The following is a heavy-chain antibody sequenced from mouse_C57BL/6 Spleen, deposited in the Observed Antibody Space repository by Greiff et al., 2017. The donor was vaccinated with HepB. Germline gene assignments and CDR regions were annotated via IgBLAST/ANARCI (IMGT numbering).Heavy chain of an antibody. V-gene: IGHV1-64*01. CDR3: ARSSYYYGSIDFDY. Sequence: QVQLKESGAELVKPGASVKLSCKASGYTFTSYWMHWVKQRPGQGLEWIGMIHPNSGSTNYNEKFKSKATLTVDKSSSTAYMQLSSLTSEDSAVYYCARSSYYYGSIDFDYWGQGTTLTVSS. D-gene: IGHD1-1*01. CDR2: IHPNSGST. CDR1: GYTFTSYW. J-gene: IGHJ2*01.